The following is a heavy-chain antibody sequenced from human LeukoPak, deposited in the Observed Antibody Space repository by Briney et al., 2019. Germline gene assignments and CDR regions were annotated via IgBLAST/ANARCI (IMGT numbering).Heavy chain of an antibody. CDR2: INSDGSTT. Sequence: GGSLSLSCAASGFTFSSYWMHWVRQAPGKGLVWVSRINSDGSTTAYADSVKGRFTISRDNAKNTLYLQMNSLRADDTAVYYCARSRDGRGDYWGQGTLVTVSS. CDR1: GFTFSSYW. D-gene: IGHD5-24*01. J-gene: IGHJ4*02. CDR3: ARSRDGRGDY. V-gene: IGHV3-74*01.